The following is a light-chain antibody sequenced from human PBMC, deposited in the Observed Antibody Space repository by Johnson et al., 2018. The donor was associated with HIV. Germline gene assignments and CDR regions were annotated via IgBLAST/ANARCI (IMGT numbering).Light chain of an antibody. Sequence: HSVLTQPPSVSAAPGQKVTISCSGSSSNIGNNYVSWYQQIPGTAPKLLIYDNNKRPSGIPDRFSGSKSGTSATLGITGLQTGDEADYYCGTWDSSLSASVFGTGTKVTVL. CDR3: GTWDSSLSASV. J-gene: IGLJ1*01. CDR1: SSNIGNNY. V-gene: IGLV1-51*01. CDR2: DNN.